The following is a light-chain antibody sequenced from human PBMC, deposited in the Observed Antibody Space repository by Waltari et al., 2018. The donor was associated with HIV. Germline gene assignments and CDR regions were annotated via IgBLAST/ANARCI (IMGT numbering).Light chain of an antibody. V-gene: IGLV1-47*01. CDR2: MNH. CDR3: AVWDDSLNGLV. Sequence: QSVLTQPPSASGTPGQRVTISCFGGTSNVESNYVYWYQQVPGTTPKLLIYMNHERPAGVPDRFSGSKSGTSASRAVSGLRSEDEAAYYCAVWDDSLNGLVFGGGTKLTVL. CDR1: TSNVESNY. J-gene: IGLJ2*01.